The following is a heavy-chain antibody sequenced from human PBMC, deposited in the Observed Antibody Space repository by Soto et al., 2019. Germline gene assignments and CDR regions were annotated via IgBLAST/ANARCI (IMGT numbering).Heavy chain of an antibody. J-gene: IGHJ4*02. CDR3: ARGQDNYGDYNL. CDR2: INHSGST. Sequence: QVQLQQWGAGLLKPSETLSLTCAVNGGSFSGYYWSWIRQPPGKGLEWIGEINHSGSTNYNPSLKSRVTISVDTSKNQFSLKLSSVTAADTAVYYCARGQDNYGDYNLWGQGTLVTVSS. D-gene: IGHD4-17*01. V-gene: IGHV4-34*01. CDR1: GGSFSGYY.